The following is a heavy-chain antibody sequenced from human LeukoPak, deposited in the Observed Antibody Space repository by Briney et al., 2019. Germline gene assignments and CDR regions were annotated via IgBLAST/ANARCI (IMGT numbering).Heavy chain of an antibody. D-gene: IGHD2/OR15-2a*01. Sequence: SETLSLTCTVSGGSISSTSYYWGWIRQPPGKGLEYIGYIYYSGSANYNPSLKSRVTISVDTSKNQFSLKLSSVTAADTAVYYCARHFRAFDVWGQGTMVTVSS. CDR2: IYYSGSA. V-gene: IGHV4-61*05. CDR1: GGSISSTSYY. CDR3: ARHFRAFDV. J-gene: IGHJ3*01.